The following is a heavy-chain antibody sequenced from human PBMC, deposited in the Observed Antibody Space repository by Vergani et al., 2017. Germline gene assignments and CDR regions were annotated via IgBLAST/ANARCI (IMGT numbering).Heavy chain of an antibody. V-gene: IGHV4-39*01. CDR3: ARCRTDYDSCWYSPGWFVP. CDR1: GGSVTSTSYH. CDR2: LYNPGKT. Sequence: QLQLKESGPGLVKPSETLSLTCDVSGGSVTSTSYHWAWIRLPPGKGLEWIGSLYNPGKTYYNSSLESRLSLSVDTSTNQFFMRLNSVTAAHTAVYYCARCRTDYDSCWYSPGWFVPWGQGITAIVSS. D-gene: IGHD6-19*01. J-gene: IGHJ5*02.